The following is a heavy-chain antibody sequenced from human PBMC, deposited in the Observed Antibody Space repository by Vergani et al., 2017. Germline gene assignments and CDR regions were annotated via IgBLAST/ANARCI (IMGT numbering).Heavy chain of an antibody. CDR3: AKDGTYDFWSGYYSVY. J-gene: IGHJ4*02. Sequence: EVQLLESGGGLVQPGGSLRLSCAASGFTFSSYAMSWVRQAPGKGLEWVSAISGSGGTTYYADSVKGRFTISRDNSTNTLYLQMNSLRAEDTAVYYCAKDGTYDFWSGYYSVYWGQGTLVTVSS. CDR1: GFTFSSYA. CDR2: ISGSGGTT. V-gene: IGHV3-23*01. D-gene: IGHD3-3*01.